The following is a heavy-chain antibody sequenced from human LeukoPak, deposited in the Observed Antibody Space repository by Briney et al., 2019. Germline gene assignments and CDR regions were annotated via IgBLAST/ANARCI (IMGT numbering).Heavy chain of an antibody. V-gene: IGHV1-18*01. CDR3: ARERGSGSPTYYYYGMDV. D-gene: IGHD3-10*01. Sequence: ASVKVSCKASGYTFTSYGISWVRQAPGQGLEWMGWISAYNGNTNYAQKLQGRVTMTTDTSTSTAYMELSSLRSEDTAVYYCARERGSGSPTYYYYGMDVWGQGTTVTVSS. CDR1: GYTFTSYG. J-gene: IGHJ6*02. CDR2: ISAYNGNT.